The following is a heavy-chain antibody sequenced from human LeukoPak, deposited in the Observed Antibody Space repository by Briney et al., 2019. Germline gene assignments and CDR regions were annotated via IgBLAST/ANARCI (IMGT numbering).Heavy chain of an antibody. CDR3: ARGRIAVAGDFDY. CDR1: GGSFSSYY. V-gene: IGHV4-34*01. D-gene: IGHD6-19*01. Sequence: PSETLSLTCAVYGGSFSSYYWSWIRRPPGKGLEWIGEINHSGSTNYNPSLKSRVTISVDTSKNQFSLKLSSVTAADTAVYYCARGRIAVAGDFDYWGQGTLVTVSS. J-gene: IGHJ4*02. CDR2: INHSGST.